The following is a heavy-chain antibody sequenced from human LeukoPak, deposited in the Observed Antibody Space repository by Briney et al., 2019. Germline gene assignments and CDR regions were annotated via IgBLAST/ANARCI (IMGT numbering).Heavy chain of an antibody. CDR2: INPDSGYT. J-gene: IGHJ5*02. D-gene: IGHD3-10*01. CDR1: GYTFTDYY. Sequence: ASVKVSCKTSGYTFTDYYIHWVRQAPGQGLEWMGWINPDSGYTNYAQKFQGRVTMTRDTSINTAYMELSRLRSDDTAVYYCARDITDNSGSGSYPHWFDPWGQGTLVTVSS. CDR3: ARDITDNSGSGSYPHWFDP. V-gene: IGHV1-2*02.